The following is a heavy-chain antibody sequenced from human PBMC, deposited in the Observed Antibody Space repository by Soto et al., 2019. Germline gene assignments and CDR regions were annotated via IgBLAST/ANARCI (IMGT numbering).Heavy chain of an antibody. V-gene: IGHV3-30*18. J-gene: IGHJ5*02. CDR2: ISYDGSNK. Sequence: QVQLVESGGGVVQPGRSLRLSCAASGFTFSSYGMHWVRQAPGKGLEWVAVISYDGSNKDYADSVKGRFTISRDNSKNTRYLQMNSLRAEDTAVYYCAKDLEQWLVRGGDWFDPWGQGTLVTVSS. D-gene: IGHD6-19*01. CDR1: GFTFSSYG. CDR3: AKDLEQWLVRGGDWFDP.